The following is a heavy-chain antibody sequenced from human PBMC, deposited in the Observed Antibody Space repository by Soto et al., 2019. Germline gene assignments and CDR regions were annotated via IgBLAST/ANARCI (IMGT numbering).Heavy chain of an antibody. CDR3: AASVGISPTGEDGMDV. V-gene: IGHV1-69*01. Sequence: QLQLEQSGAEVKMTGSSVKVSCKASGGTFSTSGFSWVRQAPGQGLEWMGGIIPILTTPYYAQDFQDRVTIVADEFTSNVHMELTILRSEDTAIYYCAASVGISPTGEDGMDVWGQGTTVTVS. J-gene: IGHJ6*02. CDR2: IIPILTTP. D-gene: IGHD2-8*02. CDR1: GGTFSTSG.